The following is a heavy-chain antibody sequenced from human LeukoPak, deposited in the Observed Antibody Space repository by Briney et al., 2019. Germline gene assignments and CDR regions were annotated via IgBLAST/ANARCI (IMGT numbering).Heavy chain of an antibody. V-gene: IGHV4-59*01. Sequence: SETLSLTCTVSGGSISSYYWSWIRQPPGKGLEWIGYIYYSGSTNYNPSLKSRVTISVDTSKNQFSLKLSSVTAADTAVYYCARGATWSGYYRTDYLDYWGQGTLVTVSS. CDR1: GGSISSYY. D-gene: IGHD3-3*01. CDR2: IYYSGST. J-gene: IGHJ4*02. CDR3: ARGATWSGYYRTDYLDY.